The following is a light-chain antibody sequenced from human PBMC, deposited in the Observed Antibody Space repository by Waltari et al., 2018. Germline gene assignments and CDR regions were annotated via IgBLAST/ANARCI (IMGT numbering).Light chain of an antibody. CDR3: QQSYSTPPT. CDR1: QSMSSY. V-gene: IGKV1-39*01. CDR2: AAS. J-gene: IGKJ1*01. Sequence: DIQMTQSPSSLSASVGDRVTITCRASQSMSSYLNWYQQKPGKAPKLLIYAASSVQSGVPSRFSGSGSGTEFTLTISSLQPEDFATYYCQQSYSTPPTFGQGTKVEIK.